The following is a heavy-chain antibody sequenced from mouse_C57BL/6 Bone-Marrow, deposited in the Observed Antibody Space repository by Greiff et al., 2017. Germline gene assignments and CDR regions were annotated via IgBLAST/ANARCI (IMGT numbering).Heavy chain of an antibody. J-gene: IGHJ2*01. V-gene: IGHV5-6*01. CDR3: ARPYYYGSSFFDY. D-gene: IGHD1-1*01. CDR1: GFTFSSYG. Sequence: VQLKESGGDLVKPGGSLKLSCAASGFTFSSYGMSWVRQTPDKRLEWVATISSGGSYTYYPDSVKGRFTISRDNAKNTLYLQMSSLKSEDTAMYYYARPYYYGSSFFDYWGQGTTLTVSS. CDR2: ISSGGSYT.